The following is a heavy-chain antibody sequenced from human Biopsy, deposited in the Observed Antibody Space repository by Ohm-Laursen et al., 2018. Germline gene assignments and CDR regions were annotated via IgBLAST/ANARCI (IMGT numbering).Heavy chain of an antibody. CDR3: ALQSVAQMKNFDY. J-gene: IGHJ4*02. CDR2: INPSGSTT. CDR1: GYSFTSYY. Sequence: ASVKVSCKASGYSFTSYYMHWVRQAPGQGLEWMGMINPSGSTTSYPQIFQGRITMTRDTSMSTAYMEMSRLRCDDTAVYYCALQSVAQMKNFDYWGQGTLVTVSS. D-gene: IGHD6-19*01. V-gene: IGHV1-46*01.